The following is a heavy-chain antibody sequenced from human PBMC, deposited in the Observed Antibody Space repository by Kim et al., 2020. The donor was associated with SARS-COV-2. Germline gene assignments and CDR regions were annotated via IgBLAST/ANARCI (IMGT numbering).Heavy chain of an antibody. J-gene: IGHJ4*02. CDR2: IYYSGST. Sequence: SETLSLTCTVSGGSISGSSYYWDWIRQPPGKGLEWIGSIYYSGSTYYNPSLKSRVTISVDTSKNQFSLKLTSVTAADTAVYYCARRKTAAEDYWGPGTLVTVSS. CDR1: GGSISGSSYY. D-gene: IGHD6-13*01. V-gene: IGHV4-39*01. CDR3: ARRKTAAEDY.